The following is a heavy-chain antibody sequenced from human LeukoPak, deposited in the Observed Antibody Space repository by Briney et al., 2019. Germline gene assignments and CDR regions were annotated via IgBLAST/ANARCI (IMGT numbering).Heavy chain of an antibody. CDR2: ISSSSSYI. Sequence: PGGSLRLSCAASGFTFSSYSMNWVRKAPGKGLEWVSSISSSSSYIYYADSVRGRFTISRDNAKNSLYLQMNSLRAEDTAVYYCARTKPYCSGGSCYSLGYFDYWGQGTLVTVSS. J-gene: IGHJ4*02. D-gene: IGHD2-15*01. CDR3: ARTKPYCSGGSCYSLGYFDY. V-gene: IGHV3-21*01. CDR1: GFTFSSYS.